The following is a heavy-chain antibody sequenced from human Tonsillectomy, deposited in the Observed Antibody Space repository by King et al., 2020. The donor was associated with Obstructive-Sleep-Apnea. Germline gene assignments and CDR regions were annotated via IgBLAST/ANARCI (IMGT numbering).Heavy chain of an antibody. CDR1: GFTFSSYS. CDR2: ISSSTITT. J-gene: IGHJ4*02. CDR3: AREGGAYCSSTSCYPDY. Sequence: VQLVESGGGLVQPGGSLRLSCAASGFTFSSYSMNWVRPAPGKGLEWVSYISSSTITTYYADSVKGRFTISIDNAKNTLYLQMNSLRAEDTAVYYCAREGGAYCSSTSCYPDYWGQGTLVTVSS. D-gene: IGHD2-2*01. V-gene: IGHV3-48*04.